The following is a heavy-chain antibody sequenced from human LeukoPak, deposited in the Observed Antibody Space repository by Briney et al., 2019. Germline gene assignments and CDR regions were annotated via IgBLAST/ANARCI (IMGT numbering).Heavy chain of an antibody. Sequence: GGSLRLSCAASGLTFSSYAMSWVRQAPGKGLEWVSAISGSGGRTDYADSVKGRFTISRDNSKNTLYLQMNSLRAEDTAVYYCAKVDYYDATGFFDYWGQGTLVTVSS. D-gene: IGHD3-22*01. CDR1: GLTFSSYA. CDR3: AKVDYYDATGFFDY. CDR2: ISGSGGRT. J-gene: IGHJ4*02. V-gene: IGHV3-23*01.